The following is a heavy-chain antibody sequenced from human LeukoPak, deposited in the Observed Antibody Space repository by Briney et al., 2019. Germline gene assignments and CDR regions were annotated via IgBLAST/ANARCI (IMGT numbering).Heavy chain of an antibody. D-gene: IGHD2-15*01. J-gene: IGHJ4*02. Sequence: PGGSLRLSCAASGFTFSSYAMSWVRQAPGKGLEWVGRIKSKSDGGTIDYAAPVKGRFTISRDDSRNTLYLQMNSLKTEDTAVYYCTTRRQDGWWGQGTLVTVS. CDR2: IKSKSDGGTI. V-gene: IGHV3-15*01. CDR1: GFTFSSYA. CDR3: TTRRQDGW.